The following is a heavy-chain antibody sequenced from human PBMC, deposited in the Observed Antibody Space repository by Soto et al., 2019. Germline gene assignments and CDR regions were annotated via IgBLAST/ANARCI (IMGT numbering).Heavy chain of an antibody. D-gene: IGHD3-22*01. V-gene: IGHV1-18*01. CDR2: ISAHTGSS. CDR3: ARAFFYQGRHRRGYSFDAFDF. J-gene: IGHJ3*01. Sequence: QVQLVQSGAEVKKPGASVKVSCKASGYTFTSSGMSWVRQAPGQGLEWMGWISAHTGSSEYAQRFQGRVTMTTDRSTTTDYMELRSLRSDGTAVYYVARAFFYQGRHRRGYSFDAFDFWGPGTLVTVSS. CDR1: GYTFTSSG.